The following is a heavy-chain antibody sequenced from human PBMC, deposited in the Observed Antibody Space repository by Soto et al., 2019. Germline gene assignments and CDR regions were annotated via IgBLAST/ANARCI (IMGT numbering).Heavy chain of an antibody. V-gene: IGHV1-18*01. CDR2: ISAYNGNT. Sequence: ASVKVSCNASGYTFTSYGISWVRQAPGQGLEWMGWISAYNGNTNYAQKLQGRVTMTTDTSTSTAYMELRSLRSDDTAVYYCARDTSSGWYATFQAYYGMDVWGQGTTVTVSS. CDR1: GYTFTSYG. D-gene: IGHD6-19*01. J-gene: IGHJ6*02. CDR3: ARDTSSGWYATFQAYYGMDV.